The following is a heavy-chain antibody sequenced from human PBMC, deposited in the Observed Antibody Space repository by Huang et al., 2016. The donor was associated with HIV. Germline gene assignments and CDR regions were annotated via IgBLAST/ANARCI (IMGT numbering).Heavy chain of an antibody. Sequence: QVQLQESGPGLVKPSETLSLTYTVSGGSVSSGSYYWSWIRQPPGKGLEWIGYIYYSGSTNYNPSLESRVTISVDTSKNQFSLKRSSVTAADTAVYYCARTAITMIVVVTPYFDYWGQGTLVTVSS. CDR2: IYYSGST. J-gene: IGHJ4*02. D-gene: IGHD3-22*01. CDR3: ARTAITMIVVVTPYFDY. CDR1: GGSVSSGSYY. V-gene: IGHV4-61*01.